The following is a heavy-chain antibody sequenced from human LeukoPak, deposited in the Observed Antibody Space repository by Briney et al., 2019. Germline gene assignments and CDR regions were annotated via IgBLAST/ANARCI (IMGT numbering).Heavy chain of an antibody. J-gene: IGHJ3*02. D-gene: IGHD1-26*01. CDR1: GYTFTSYY. CDR3: ARDPGSYRAFNI. CDR2: INPGGGTT. Sequence: GASVKVSCTASGYTFTSYYFHWVRQAPGQGLEWMGIINPGGGTTSYAQKFQGRVTMTRDTSTSTVYMEVSSLRSEDTAVYYCARDPGSYRAFNIWGQGTMVTVSS. V-gene: IGHV1-46*01.